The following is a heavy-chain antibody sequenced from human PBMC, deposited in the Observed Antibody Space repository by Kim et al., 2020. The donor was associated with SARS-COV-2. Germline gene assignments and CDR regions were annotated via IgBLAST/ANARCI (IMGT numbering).Heavy chain of an antibody. CDR3: ATDPRWGY. D-gene: IGHD3-16*01. J-gene: IGHJ4*02. Sequence: GGTNTNSAPVKGSFTISRDDSKTTMYLQMNSLRTEDTAVYYCATDPRWGYWGQGTLVTVSS. CDR2: GGTN. V-gene: IGHV3-15*06.